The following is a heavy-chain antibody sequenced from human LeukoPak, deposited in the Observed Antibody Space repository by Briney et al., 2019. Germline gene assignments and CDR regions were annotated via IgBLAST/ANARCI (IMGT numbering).Heavy chain of an antibody. CDR2: ISAYNGNT. CDR3: ARDLRTLTGYSFGMDV. CDR1: GYTFTSYG. J-gene: IGHJ6*02. V-gene: IGHV1-18*01. D-gene: IGHD3-9*01. Sequence: ASVKVSCKASGYTFTSYGISWVRQAPGQGLEWMGWISAYNGNTNYAQKLQGRVTMTTDTSTSTAYMELRSLRSDDTAVYYCARDLRTLTGYSFGMDVWGQGTTVTVSS.